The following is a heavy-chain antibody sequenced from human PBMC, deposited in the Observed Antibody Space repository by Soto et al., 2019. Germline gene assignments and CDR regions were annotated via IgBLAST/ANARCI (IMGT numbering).Heavy chain of an antibody. CDR1: GFTFSSYG. V-gene: IGHV3-30*18. Sequence: GGSLRLSCAASGFTFSSYGMHSVRQAPGKGLEWVAVISYAGSNKYYAVSVKGRFTISRDNSKNTLYLQMNSLRAEDKAVYYCAKDRRGSSSPMDVWGQGTTVTVSS. J-gene: IGHJ6*02. CDR2: ISYAGSNK. CDR3: AKDRRGSSSPMDV. D-gene: IGHD6-6*01.